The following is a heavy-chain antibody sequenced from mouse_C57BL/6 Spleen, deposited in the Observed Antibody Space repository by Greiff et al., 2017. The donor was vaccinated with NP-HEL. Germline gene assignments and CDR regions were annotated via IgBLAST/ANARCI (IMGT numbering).Heavy chain of an antibody. Sequence: VKLMESGAELVRPGTSVKVSCKASGYAFTNYLIEWVKQRPGQGLEWIGVINPGSGGTNYNEKFKGKATLTADKSSSTAYMQLSSLTSEDSAVYFCARSPRSSLYYYAMDYWGQGTSVTVSS. D-gene: IGHD1-1*01. CDR3: ARSPRSSLYYYAMDY. J-gene: IGHJ4*01. V-gene: IGHV1-54*01. CDR2: INPGSGGT. CDR1: GYAFTNYL.